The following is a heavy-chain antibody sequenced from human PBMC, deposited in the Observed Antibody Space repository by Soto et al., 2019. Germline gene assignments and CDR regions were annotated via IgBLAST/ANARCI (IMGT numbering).Heavy chain of an antibody. D-gene: IGHD6-6*01. CDR2: IYHSGST. V-gene: IGHV4-38-2*02. J-gene: IGHJ5*02. CDR3: AREGESIAAPNPRGGWFDP. Sequence: SETLSLTCAVSDYSISSGYYWGWIRQPPGKGLEWIGSIYHSGSTYYNPSLKSRVTISVDTSKNQFSLKLSSVTAADTAVYYCAREGESIAAPNPRGGWFDPWGQGTLVTVSS. CDR1: DYSISSGYY.